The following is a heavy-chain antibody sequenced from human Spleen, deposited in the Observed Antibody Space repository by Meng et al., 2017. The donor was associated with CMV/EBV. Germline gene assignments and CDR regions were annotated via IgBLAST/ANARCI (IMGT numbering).Heavy chain of an antibody. D-gene: IGHD3-22*01. Sequence: SETLSLTCTVPDDSISSSYWTWIRQPPGKGLEWIGYFSNTGSTNYNPSLKSRVTISLDTSKNHFSLKLSSVTAADTAVYYCARGIQRDTTYYYDSSGYYYFPWGQGTLVTVSS. CDR3: ARGIQRDTTYYYDSSGYYYFP. CDR2: FSNTGST. V-gene: IGHV4-59*01. J-gene: IGHJ5*02. CDR1: DDSISSSY.